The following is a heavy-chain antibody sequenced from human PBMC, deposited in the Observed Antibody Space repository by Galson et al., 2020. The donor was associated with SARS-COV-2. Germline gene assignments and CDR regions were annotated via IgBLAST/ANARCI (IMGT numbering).Heavy chain of an antibody. CDR2: IYYSGST. CDR1: GGSISSYY. V-gene: IGHV4-59*01. Sequence: SETLSLTCTVSGGSISSYYWSWIRQPPGKGLEWIGYIYYSGSTNYNPSLKRRVTISVDTSKNQFSLKLSSVTAADTAVYYCARGIAQRVGVAAIETWFGPWGQGTLVTVSS. CDR3: ARGIAQRVGVAAIETWFGP. D-gene: IGHD2-15*01. J-gene: IGHJ5*02.